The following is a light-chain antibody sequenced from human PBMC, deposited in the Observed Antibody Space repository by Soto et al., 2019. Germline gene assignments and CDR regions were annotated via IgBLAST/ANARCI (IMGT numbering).Light chain of an antibody. J-gene: IGLJ2*01. CDR2: GPT. CDR3: QSYDGASRI. Sequence: QSVLTQPPSVSGAPGQRVTISCTGTASNIGADYAVHWYQQLPGAAPKLLIQGPTARPSGVPDRFSGSKSGTSASLAISALQPEDEGHYYCQSYDGASRIFGGGTKVTVL. V-gene: IGLV1-40*01. CDR1: ASNIGADYA.